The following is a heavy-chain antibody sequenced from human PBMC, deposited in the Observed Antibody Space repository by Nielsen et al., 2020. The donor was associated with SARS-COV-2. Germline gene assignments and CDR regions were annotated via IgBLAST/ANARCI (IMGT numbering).Heavy chain of an antibody. D-gene: IGHD3-22*01. CDR3: ARRSYYDSSGYPYYFDY. V-gene: IGHV5-51*01. J-gene: IGHJ4*02. Sequence: GGSLRLSCKGSGYSFTSYWIGWVRQMPGKGLEWMGIIYPGDSDTRYSPSFQGQVTISADKSISTAYLQWSSLKASDTAMYYCARRSYYDSSGYPYYFDYWGQGTLVTVSS. CDR1: GYSFTSYW. CDR2: IYPGDSDT.